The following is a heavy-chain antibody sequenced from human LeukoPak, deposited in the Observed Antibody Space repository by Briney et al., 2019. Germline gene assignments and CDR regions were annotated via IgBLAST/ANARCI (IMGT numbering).Heavy chain of an antibody. CDR1: GFTFDDYA. V-gene: IGHV3-9*01. D-gene: IGHD3-22*01. CDR3: AKDLGYDSSGYPDY. Sequence: PGGSLRLSCAASGFTFDDYAMHWVRQAPGKGLEWVSGISWNSGSIGYADSVKGRFTISRDNAKTSLYLQMNSLRAEDTALYYCAKDLGYDSSGYPDYWGQGTLVTVSS. J-gene: IGHJ4*02. CDR2: ISWNSGSI.